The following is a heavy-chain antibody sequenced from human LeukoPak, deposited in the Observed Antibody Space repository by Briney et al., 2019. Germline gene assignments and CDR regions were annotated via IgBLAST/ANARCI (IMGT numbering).Heavy chain of an antibody. V-gene: IGHV3-74*01. Sequence: GGSLRLSCAASGFTFSSDWMHWVRQAPGKGLVWVSRINSDGSSTSYADSVKGRFTISRDNAKNTLFLQMNSLRAEDTAVYYCSREAVMVRGVITEDYWGQGTPVTVSS. D-gene: IGHD3-10*01. CDR1: GFTFSSDW. CDR3: SREAVMVRGVITEDY. J-gene: IGHJ4*02. CDR2: INSDGSST.